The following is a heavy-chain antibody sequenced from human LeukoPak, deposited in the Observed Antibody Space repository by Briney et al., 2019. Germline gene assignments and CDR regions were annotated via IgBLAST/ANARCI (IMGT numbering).Heavy chain of an antibody. Sequence: GESLKISCKGSGYSFTSYWIGWVRQMPGKGLEWMGIIYPGDSDTRYSTSFQGQVTVSADKSISPAYLQWSSLKASDTAMYYCARLYDYVWGSNPYYFDYWGQGTLVTVSS. D-gene: IGHD3-16*01. CDR1: GYSFTSYW. CDR2: IYPGDSDT. CDR3: ARLYDYVWGSNPYYFDY. J-gene: IGHJ4*02. V-gene: IGHV5-51*01.